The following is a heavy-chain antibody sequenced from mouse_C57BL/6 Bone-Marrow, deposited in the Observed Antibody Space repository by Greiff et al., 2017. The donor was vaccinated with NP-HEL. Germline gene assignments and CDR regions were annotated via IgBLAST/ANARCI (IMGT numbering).Heavy chain of an antibody. Sequence: EVKLVESGGGLVQPGGSLSLSCAASGFTFTDYYMSWVRQPPGKALEWLVFIRNKANGYTSEYSVSVKGRFTISRDNSQSILYLQMNALGAEDSATYYCARSIYYDYADDPFYAMDYWGQGTAVTVSS. J-gene: IGHJ4*01. D-gene: IGHD2-4*01. CDR2: IRNKANGYTS. CDR3: ARSIYYDYADDPFYAMDY. V-gene: IGHV7-3*01. CDR1: GFTFTDYY.